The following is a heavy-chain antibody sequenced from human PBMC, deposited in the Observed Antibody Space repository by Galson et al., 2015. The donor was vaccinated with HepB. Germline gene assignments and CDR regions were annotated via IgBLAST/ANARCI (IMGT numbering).Heavy chain of an antibody. CDR1: GFTFSRSA. V-gene: IGHV3-23*01. D-gene: IGHD3-9*01. CDR3: AKDNFDILNDSEVVGMDV. J-gene: IGHJ6*02. Sequence: SLRLSCAAPGFTFSRSAMSWVRQAPGKGLEWASSISHSGRITHYAASVKGRFTISRDNSRNTLGLQMNSLRAEDTAIYFCAKDNFDILNDSEVVGMDVWGQGTTVTVSS. CDR2: ISHSGRIT.